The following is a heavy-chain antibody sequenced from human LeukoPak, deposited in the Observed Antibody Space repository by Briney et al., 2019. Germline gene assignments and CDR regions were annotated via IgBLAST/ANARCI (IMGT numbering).Heavy chain of an antibody. J-gene: IGHJ4*02. Sequence: ASAKVSCKASGYTFTGYYMHWVRQAPGQGLEWMGWINPNSGGTNYAQKFQGRVTMTRDTSISTAYMELSRLRSDDTAVYYCARVCRDGYNSPFDYWGQGTLVTVSS. V-gene: IGHV1-2*02. CDR1: GYTFTGYY. CDR3: ARVCRDGYNSPFDY. CDR2: INPNSGGT. D-gene: IGHD5-12*01.